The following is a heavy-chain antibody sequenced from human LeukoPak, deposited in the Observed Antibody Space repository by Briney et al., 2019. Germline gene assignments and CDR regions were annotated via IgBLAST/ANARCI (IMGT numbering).Heavy chain of an antibody. V-gene: IGHV3-33*01. D-gene: IGHD6-19*01. CDR1: GFTFRTYG. Sequence: PGGSLRLSCAASGFTFRTYGMHWVRQAPGKGLEWVAVIWSDGSNKYYADSVKGRFTISRDNSKNTLYLQMNSLRAEDTAVYYCARQDSSGWYYFDYWGQGTLVTVSS. J-gene: IGHJ4*02. CDR2: IWSDGSNK. CDR3: ARQDSSGWYYFDY.